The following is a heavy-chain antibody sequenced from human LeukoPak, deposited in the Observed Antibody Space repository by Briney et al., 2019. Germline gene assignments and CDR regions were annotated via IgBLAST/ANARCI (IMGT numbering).Heavy chain of an antibody. CDR1: GFTFDDYA. CDR2: ISGDGGST. V-gene: IGHV3-43*02. Sequence: GGSLRLSCAASGFTFDDYAMHWVRQAPGKGLEWVFLISGDGGSTYYADSVKGRFTISRDNSKNSLYLQMNSLRTEDTALYYCAKDIYRYSSGRFAPWGQGTLVTVSS. CDR3: AKDIYRYSSGRFAP. D-gene: IGHD6-19*01. J-gene: IGHJ5*02.